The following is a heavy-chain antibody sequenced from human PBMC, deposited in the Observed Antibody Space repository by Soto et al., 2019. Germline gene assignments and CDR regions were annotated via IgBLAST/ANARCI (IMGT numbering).Heavy chain of an antibody. CDR2: ISGSDGST. CDR3: ARRSSSWYFDY. V-gene: IGHV3-23*01. Sequence: EVQLLESGGGLVQPGGSLRLSCAASGFTFSSYAMNWVRQAPGKGLEWVSVISGSDGSTYYADSVKGRFTISRDNSTNTLNLQLNSLRAEDTAVYYCARRSSSWYFDYWGPGTLVTVSS. CDR1: GFTFSSYA. J-gene: IGHJ4*01. D-gene: IGHD6-13*01.